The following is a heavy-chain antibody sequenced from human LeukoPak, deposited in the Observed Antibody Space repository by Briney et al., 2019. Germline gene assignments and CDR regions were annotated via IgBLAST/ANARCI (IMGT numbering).Heavy chain of an antibody. D-gene: IGHD3-22*01. CDR2: INHSGST. CDR1: GGSFSGYY. J-gene: IGHJ3*02. CDR3: ARLRVVVVPDAFDI. V-gene: IGHV4-34*01. Sequence: SETLSLTCAVYGGSFSGYYWSWIRQPPGKGLEWIGEINHSGSTNYNPSLKSRVTISVDTSKNQFSLKLSSVTAADTAVYYCARLRVVVVPDAFDIWGQGTMVTVSS.